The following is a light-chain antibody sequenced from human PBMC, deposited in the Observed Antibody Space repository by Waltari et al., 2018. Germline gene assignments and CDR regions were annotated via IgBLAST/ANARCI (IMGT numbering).Light chain of an antibody. J-gene: IGKJ4*01. Sequence: ETVMTQSPATLSVSPGERVTLSCRASQTIVDNLAWYQHRPGQPPRLLIYAASTRATGVPARFSGGGSGTEFTLTISSLQSEDFAVYYCQQYRHWPLAFGGGTKVEI. V-gene: IGKV3-15*01. CDR2: AAS. CDR1: QTIVDN. CDR3: QQYRHWPLA.